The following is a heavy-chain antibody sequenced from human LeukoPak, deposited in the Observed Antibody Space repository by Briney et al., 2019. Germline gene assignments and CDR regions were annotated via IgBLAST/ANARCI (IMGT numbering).Heavy chain of an antibody. CDR2: IYYSGGT. V-gene: IGHV4-31*03. Sequence: SETLSLTCTVSDGSISSGGYYWSWIRQHPGKGLEWIGYIYYSGGTYYKPSLKSRVTISVDTSKNHFSLKLNSVTAADTAVYYCARDYGDSNYWYFDLWGRGTLVTVSS. CDR3: ARDYGDSNYWYFDL. CDR1: DGSISSGGYY. J-gene: IGHJ2*01. D-gene: IGHD4-17*01.